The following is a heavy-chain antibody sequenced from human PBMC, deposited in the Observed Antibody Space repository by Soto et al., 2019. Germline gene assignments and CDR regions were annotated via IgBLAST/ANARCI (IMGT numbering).Heavy chain of an antibody. V-gene: IGHV3-11*01. D-gene: IGHD4-17*01. J-gene: IGHJ4*02. Sequence: GGSLRLSCAASGFTFSDYYMSWIRQAPGKGLEWVSYISSSGSTIYYADSVKGRFTISRDNAKNSLYLQMNSLRAEDTAVYYCAREVTTGIASDFDYWGQGTLVTVSS. CDR1: GFTFSDYY. CDR2: ISSSGSTI. CDR3: AREVTTGIASDFDY.